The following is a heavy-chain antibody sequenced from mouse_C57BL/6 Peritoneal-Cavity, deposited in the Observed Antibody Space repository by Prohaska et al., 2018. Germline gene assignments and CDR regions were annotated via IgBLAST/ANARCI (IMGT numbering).Heavy chain of an antibody. CDR3: TRYHGSCWDIDD. D-gene: IGHD1-2*01. J-gene: IGHJ1*03. CDR2: IKSDGRAR. Sequence: EVQLLETGGGLVQLGGSRGISCAGSGFTFSGFWMSWVRQTPGKTLEWLGEIKSDGRARNKVPSIKYRYTMFRGNEKRSQCREIGKVGSGDTYTYVSTRYHGSCWDIDDWGKGTIVTVSS. V-gene: IGHV11-2*01. CDR1: GFTFSGFW.